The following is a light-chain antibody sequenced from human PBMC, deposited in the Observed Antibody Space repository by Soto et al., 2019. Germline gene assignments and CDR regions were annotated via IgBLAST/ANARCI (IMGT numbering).Light chain of an antibody. CDR3: SSYTSSTTLL. CDR1: SSDFGGYNS. V-gene: IGLV2-14*01. Sequence: QSVLTQPASVSGSPGQSITISCTGTSSDFGGYNSVSWYQQHPGKAPKLMIYEVINRPSGVSNRFSGSKSGNTASLTISGLQAEDEADYYCSSYTSSTTLLFGGGTKLTVL. J-gene: IGLJ2*01. CDR2: EVI.